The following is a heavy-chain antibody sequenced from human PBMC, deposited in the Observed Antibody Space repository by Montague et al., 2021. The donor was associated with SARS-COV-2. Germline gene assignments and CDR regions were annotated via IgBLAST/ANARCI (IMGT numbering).Heavy chain of an antibody. Sequence: SETLSLTCTVSGGSISSSSYYWSWIRQPPGKGLEWIGSIYYSGSTYPNPSLKSRVTISVDTSKDQFSLKLSSVTAADTAVYYCARVISRQIKIVVVGLYYVDDWGQGTLVTVSA. CDR2: IYYSGST. CDR1: GGSISSSSYY. D-gene: IGHD2-15*01. CDR3: ARVISRQIKIVVVGLYYVDD. J-gene: IGHJ4*02. V-gene: IGHV4-39*07.